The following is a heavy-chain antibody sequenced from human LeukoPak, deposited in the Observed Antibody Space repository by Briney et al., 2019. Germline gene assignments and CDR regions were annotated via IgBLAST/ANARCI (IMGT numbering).Heavy chain of an antibody. CDR3: ARSTTYYFDY. CDR1: GGSISGYF. V-gene: IGHV4-4*07. Sequence: SETLSLTCTVSGGSISGYFWSWIRQPAGKGLEWIGRINTSGNTNYNPSLKSRVTISVDTSKNQFSLKLSSVTAADTAAYYCARSTTYYFDYWGQGTLVTVSS. J-gene: IGHJ4*02. D-gene: IGHD1-14*01. CDR2: INTSGNT.